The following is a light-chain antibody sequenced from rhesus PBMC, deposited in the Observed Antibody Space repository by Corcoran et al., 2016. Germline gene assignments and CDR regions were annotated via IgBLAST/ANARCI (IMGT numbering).Light chain of an antibody. J-gene: IGKJ2*01. Sequence: DIQMTQSPSSLSASVGDRVTITCRASENVNNYLNWYQQKPGKAPKLLIYKASTLQSGVPTRVSGSGSGTDYTFTISSLQPEYVATYYCQHGYGTPYSFGQGTKVEIK. CDR3: QHGYGTPYS. V-gene: IGKV1-74*01. CDR1: ENVNNY. CDR2: KAS.